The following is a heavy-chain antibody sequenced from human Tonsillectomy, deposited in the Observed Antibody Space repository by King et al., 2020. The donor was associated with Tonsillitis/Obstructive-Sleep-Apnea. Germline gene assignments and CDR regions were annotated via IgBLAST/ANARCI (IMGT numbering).Heavy chain of an antibody. D-gene: IGHD2-2*01. CDR1: GFTFSSYS. CDR2: ISSSSSYI. V-gene: IGHV3-21*01. Sequence: VQLVESGGGLVKPGGSLRLSCAASGFTFSSYSMNWVRQAPGKGLEWVSSISSSSSYIYYADSVKGRFTISRDNAKNSLYLQMNSLRAEDTAVYYCARTPRYCSSTSCDDDYWGQGTLVTVSS. CDR3: ARTPRYCSSTSCDDDY. J-gene: IGHJ4*02.